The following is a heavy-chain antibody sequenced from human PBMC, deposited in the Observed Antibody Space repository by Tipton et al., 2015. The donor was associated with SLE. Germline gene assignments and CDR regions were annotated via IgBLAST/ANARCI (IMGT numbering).Heavy chain of an antibody. J-gene: IGHJ4*02. D-gene: IGHD6-6*01. CDR1: GFTVSSNY. CDR3: AVPAYSSSPGFDY. Sequence: SLRLSCTVSGFTVSSNYMSWVRQAPGKGLEWVSVIYSGGSTYYADSVKGRFTISRDNSKNTLYLQMNSLRAEDTAVYYCAVPAYSSSPGFDYWGQGTLVTVSS. V-gene: IGHV3-53*05. CDR2: IYSGGST.